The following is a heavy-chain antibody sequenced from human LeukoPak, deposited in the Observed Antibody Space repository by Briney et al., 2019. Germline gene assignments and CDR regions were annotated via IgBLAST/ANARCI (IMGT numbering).Heavy chain of an antibody. CDR3: ARVGHGYSSSWYFFYYYYYMDV. CDR2: ISYDGSNK. J-gene: IGHJ6*03. V-gene: IGHV3-30*03. CDR1: GFTFSSYG. D-gene: IGHD6-13*01. Sequence: GGSLRLSCAASGFTFSSYGMHWVRQAPGKGLEWVAVISYDGSNKYYVDSVKGRFTISRDNAKNSLYLQMNSLRAEDTAVYYCARVGHGYSSSWYFFYYYYYMDVWGKGTTVTVSS.